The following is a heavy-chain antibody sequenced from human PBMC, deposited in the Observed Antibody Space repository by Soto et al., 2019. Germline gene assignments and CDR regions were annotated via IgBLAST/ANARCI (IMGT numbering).Heavy chain of an antibody. CDR2: IRSNIDGGTT. V-gene: IGHV3-15*01. CDR1: GFTFTNAW. D-gene: IGHD1-20*01. Sequence: PGGSLRLSCAASGFTFTNAWMSWVRQAPGKGLEWVGRIRSNIDGGTTDYAAPVKGRFTISRDDSKNTLYLQMNSLETEDTAVYYCTTDPSYMTTYTGGMDVWGQGTTVTVSS. J-gene: IGHJ6*02. CDR3: TTDPSYMTTYTGGMDV.